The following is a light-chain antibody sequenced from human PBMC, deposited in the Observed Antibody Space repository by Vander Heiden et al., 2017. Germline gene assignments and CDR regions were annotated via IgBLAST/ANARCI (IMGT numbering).Light chain of an antibody. CDR1: SSDVGGDNY. CDR2: EVS. Sequence: QSALTQPPSASGSPGQSVTISCPGTSSDVGGDNYVSWYQQHPGKAPKLMSYEVSKRPSGVPDRFSGSKSGNTASLTVSGLQAEDEADYYCSSYAGSNNVVFGGGTKLTVL. CDR3: SSYAGSNNVV. J-gene: IGLJ2*01. V-gene: IGLV2-8*01.